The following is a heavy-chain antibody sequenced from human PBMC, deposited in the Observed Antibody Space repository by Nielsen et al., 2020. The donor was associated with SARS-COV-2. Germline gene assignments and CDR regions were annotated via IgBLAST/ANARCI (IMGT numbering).Heavy chain of an antibody. Sequence: GGSLRLSCAASGFTFSDYYMSWIRQAPGKGLEWVSYISSSSSYTNYADSVKGRFTISRDNAKNSLYLQMNSLRAEDTALYYCTTRTFYLDYWGQGTLVTVSS. V-gene: IGHV3-11*03. CDR3: TTRTFYLDY. J-gene: IGHJ4*02. CDR1: GFTFSDYY. D-gene: IGHD1-1*01. CDR2: ISSSSSYT.